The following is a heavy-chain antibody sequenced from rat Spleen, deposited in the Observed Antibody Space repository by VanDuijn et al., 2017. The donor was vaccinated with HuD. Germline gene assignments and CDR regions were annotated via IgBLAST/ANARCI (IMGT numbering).Heavy chain of an antibody. CDR1: GFNFNDYW. CDR2: VNKDSRTL. CDR3: VSERFGVEG. D-gene: IGHD4-3*01. Sequence: EVKLVESGGGLVQPGRSLKLSCAASGFNFNDYWMAWVRQAPGKGLEWIGEVNKDSRTLKYTPSLKDKFTISRDNAQNTLYLQMNKLGSEDTAIYYCVSERFGVEGWGQGVMVTVSP. J-gene: IGHJ2*01. V-gene: IGHV4-2*01.